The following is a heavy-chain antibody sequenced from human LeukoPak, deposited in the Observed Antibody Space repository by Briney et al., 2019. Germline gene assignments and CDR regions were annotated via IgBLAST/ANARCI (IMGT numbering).Heavy chain of an antibody. CDR3: TRILLAYYFDY. CDR1: GFTLSNYW. V-gene: IGHV3-49*04. Sequence: PGGSLRLSCAASGFTLSNYWMSWVRQAPGKGLEWVGFIRSKAYGGTTEYAASVKGRFTISRDDSKSIAYLQMNSLKTEDTAVYYCTRILLAYYFDYWGQGTLVTVSS. CDR2: IRSKAYGGTT. J-gene: IGHJ4*02. D-gene: IGHD2-15*01.